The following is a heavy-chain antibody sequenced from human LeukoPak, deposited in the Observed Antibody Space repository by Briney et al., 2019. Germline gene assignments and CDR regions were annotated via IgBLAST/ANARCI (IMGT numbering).Heavy chain of an antibody. D-gene: IGHD6-19*01. V-gene: IGHV3-21*01. CDR2: ISSSSSYI. CDR3: ARGGVAVFDY. Sequence: GGSLRLSCAASGFTFSSYWMSWVRQAPGKGLEWVSSISSSSSYIYYADSVKGRFTISRDNAKNSLYLQMNSLRAEDTAVYYCARGGVAVFDYWGQGTLVTVSS. J-gene: IGHJ4*02. CDR1: GFTFSSYW.